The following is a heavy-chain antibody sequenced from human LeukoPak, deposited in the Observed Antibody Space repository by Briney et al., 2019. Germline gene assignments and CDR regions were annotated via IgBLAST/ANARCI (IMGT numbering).Heavy chain of an antibody. V-gene: IGHV3-30*02. CDR2: IRFDGSDK. CDR3: ARLRYFDY. Sequence: GALRLSCAASGFTFESYGMHWVRQAPGKGLEWVSFIRFDGSDKYYGDSVKGRFTISRDNAKNSLYLQMNSLRAEDTAVYYCARLRYFDYWGQGTLVTVSS. CDR1: GFTFESYG. J-gene: IGHJ4*02. D-gene: IGHD1-14*01.